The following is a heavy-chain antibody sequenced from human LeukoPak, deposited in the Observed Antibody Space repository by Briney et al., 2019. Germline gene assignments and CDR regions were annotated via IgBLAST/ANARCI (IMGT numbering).Heavy chain of an antibody. Sequence: GGSLRLSCAASGFTFSDHYMDWVRQAPGKGLEWVGRIRNKANSYTTEYAASVKGRFTISRDVSINTLFLQMSSLKIEDTAVYYCVTPLRWELSDDYWGQGTLVTVSS. J-gene: IGHJ4*02. V-gene: IGHV3-72*01. CDR1: GFTFSDHY. CDR3: VTPLRWELSDDY. D-gene: IGHD4-23*01. CDR2: IRNKANSYTT.